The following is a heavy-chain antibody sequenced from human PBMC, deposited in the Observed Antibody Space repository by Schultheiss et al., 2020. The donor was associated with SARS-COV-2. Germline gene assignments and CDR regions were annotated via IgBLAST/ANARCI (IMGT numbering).Heavy chain of an antibody. CDR2: INPNSGGT. CDR3: ARDLSGKLGITTD. D-gene: IGHD7-27*01. V-gene: IGHV1-2*04. Sequence: ASVKVSCKASGYTSTSYGISWVRQAPGQGLEWIGWINPNSGGTNYAQKFQGWVTMTRDTSISTAYMELSRLRSDDTAVYYCARDLSGKLGITTDWGQGTLVTVSS. CDR1: GYTSTSYG. J-gene: IGHJ4*02.